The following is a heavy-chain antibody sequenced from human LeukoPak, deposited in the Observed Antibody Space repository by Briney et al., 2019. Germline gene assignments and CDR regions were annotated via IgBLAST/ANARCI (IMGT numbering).Heavy chain of an antibody. V-gene: IGHV1-69*01. D-gene: IGHD5-12*01. CDR3: ARGGYSGYDWLPSLFDY. CDR1: GGTFSSYA. J-gene: IGHJ4*02. Sequence: GSSVKVSCKASGGTFSSYAISWVRQAPGQGLEWMGGIIPIFGTANYAQKFQGRVTITADESTSTAYMELSSLRSEDTAVYYCARGGYSGYDWLPSLFDYWGQGTLVTVSS. CDR2: IIPIFGTA.